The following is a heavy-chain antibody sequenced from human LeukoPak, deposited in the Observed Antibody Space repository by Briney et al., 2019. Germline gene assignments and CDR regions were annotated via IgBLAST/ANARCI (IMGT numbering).Heavy chain of an antibody. CDR2: INHSGST. D-gene: IGHD3-22*01. V-gene: IGHV4-34*01. J-gene: IGHJ4*02. CDR1: GGSFSGYY. CDR3: ARGPGDYYDSSGYYYFDY. Sequence: SETLSLTCAVYGGSFSGYYWSWIRQPPGKGLEWIGEINHSGSTNYNPSLKSRVTISVDTSKNQFSLKLSSVTAADTAVYYCARGPGDYYDSSGYYYFDYWGQGTLVTVSS.